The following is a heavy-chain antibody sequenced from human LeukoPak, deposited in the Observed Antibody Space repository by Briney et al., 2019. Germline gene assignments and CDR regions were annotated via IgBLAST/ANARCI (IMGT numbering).Heavy chain of an antibody. D-gene: IGHD5-18*01. Sequence: SGTMSLTCAISGGSISNRNWWSWVRQPPGKGLEWIGEIYHTGITKYSPSLKSRVTISVDTSKNQFSLTLSSVTAADTAVYYCARARQIQLWHSMPFNYWGQGTLVTVSS. CDR1: GGSISNRNW. J-gene: IGHJ4*02. CDR2: IYHTGIT. V-gene: IGHV4-4*02. CDR3: ARARQIQLWHSMPFNY.